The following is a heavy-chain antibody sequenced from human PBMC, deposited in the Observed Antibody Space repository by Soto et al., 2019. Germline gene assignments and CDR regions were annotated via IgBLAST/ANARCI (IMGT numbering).Heavy chain of an antibody. CDR3: AKDLITSPGSSGYYCDY. Sequence: WGSLRLSCAASGFSFSSYAISWFRQSPFKWLEWVSAISGSGGSTYYADSVKGRFTISRDNSKNTLYLQMNSLRAEDTAVYYCAKDLITSPGSSGYYCDYWGQGTLVTVSS. D-gene: IGHD3-22*01. J-gene: IGHJ4*02. CDR1: GFSFSSYA. V-gene: IGHV3-23*01. CDR2: ISGSGGST.